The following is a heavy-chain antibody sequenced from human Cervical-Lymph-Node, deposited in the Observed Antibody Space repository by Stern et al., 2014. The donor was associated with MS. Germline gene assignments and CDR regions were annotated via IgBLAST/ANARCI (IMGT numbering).Heavy chain of an antibody. CDR1: GFTFSDNY. D-gene: IGHD2-2*01. Sequence: VQLLESGGGLVKPGGSLRLSCAASGFTFSDNYMSWIRQAPGKGLEWVSYISSSGSIIYYADSVKGRFTISRDNAENSVYLQMNSLRAEDTAVYYCASGCSSTNCQVNYHYYYAMDVWGQGTTVTVSS. V-gene: IGHV3-11*01. CDR2: ISSSGSII. CDR3: ASGCSSTNCQVNYHYYYAMDV. J-gene: IGHJ6*02.